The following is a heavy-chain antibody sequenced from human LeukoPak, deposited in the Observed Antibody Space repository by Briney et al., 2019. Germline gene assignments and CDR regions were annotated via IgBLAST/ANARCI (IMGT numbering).Heavy chain of an antibody. Sequence: SETLSLTCTVSGDSISSSSYYWGWIRQPPGKELEWIGSIYYSGSTYYNPSLKSRVTISVDTSKNQFSLKLSSVTAADTAVYYCARLSRVITMVRGVYDYFDYWGQGTLVTVSS. CDR1: GDSISSSSYY. CDR2: IYYSGST. J-gene: IGHJ4*02. D-gene: IGHD3-10*01. V-gene: IGHV4-39*07. CDR3: ARLSRVITMVRGVYDYFDY.